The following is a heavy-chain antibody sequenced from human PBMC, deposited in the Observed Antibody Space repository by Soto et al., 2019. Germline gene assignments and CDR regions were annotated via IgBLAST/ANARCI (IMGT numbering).Heavy chain of an antibody. V-gene: IGHV3-23*01. J-gene: IGHJ4*02. CDR2: ISGSGGST. D-gene: IGHD3-22*01. Sequence: GGSLRLSCAASGFTFSSYAMSWVRQAPGKGLEWVSAISGSGGSTYYADSAKGRFTISRDNSKNTLYLQMNSLRAEDTAVYYCAKDLGPYDSSGDYWGQGTLVTVSS. CDR3: AKDLGPYDSSGDY. CDR1: GFTFSSYA.